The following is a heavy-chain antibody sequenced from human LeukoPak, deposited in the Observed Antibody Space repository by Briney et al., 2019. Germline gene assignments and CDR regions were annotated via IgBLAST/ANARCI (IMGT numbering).Heavy chain of an antibody. CDR1: GFTFSSYA. D-gene: IGHD3-22*01. Sequence: GGSLRLSCAASGFTFSSYAMSWVRQAPGKGLEWVSAISGSGGSTYYADSVKGRFTISRDNSKNTLYLQINSLRAEDTAVYYCAKSTKYYYDSSLDYWGQGTLVTVSS. J-gene: IGHJ4*02. V-gene: IGHV3-23*01. CDR3: AKSTKYYYDSSLDY. CDR2: ISGSGGST.